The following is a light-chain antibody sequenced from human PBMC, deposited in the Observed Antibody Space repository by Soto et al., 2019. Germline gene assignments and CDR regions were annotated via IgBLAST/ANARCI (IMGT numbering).Light chain of an antibody. V-gene: IGLV2-11*01. CDR1: SSDVGGYNY. CDR2: DVS. Sequence: QSALTQPRSVSGSPGQSVTISCTGTSSDVGGYNYVSWYQQHPGKAPKLMIYDVSKRPSGVPDRFSGSKSGNTASLTISGLQAEDEADYYCCSCAGSYTPNYVFGTGTKLTVL. J-gene: IGLJ1*01. CDR3: CSCAGSYTPNYV.